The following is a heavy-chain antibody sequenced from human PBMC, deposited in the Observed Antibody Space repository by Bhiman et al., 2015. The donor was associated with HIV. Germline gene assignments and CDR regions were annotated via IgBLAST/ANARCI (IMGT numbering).Heavy chain of an antibody. J-gene: IGHJ4*02. CDR2: INQDGSEK. CDR1: GFPFSTFW. Sequence: EVQLVESGGGWVQPGRSLRLSCAASGFPFSTFWMTWVRQAPGKGLEWVANINQDGSEKYYVDSVKGRFTISRDNTKNSLYLQMNTLRAEDTALYYCAREAVAGSVYFNYWGQGTWSPSPQ. D-gene: IGHD6-19*01. CDR3: AREAVAGSVYFNY. V-gene: IGHV3-7*01.